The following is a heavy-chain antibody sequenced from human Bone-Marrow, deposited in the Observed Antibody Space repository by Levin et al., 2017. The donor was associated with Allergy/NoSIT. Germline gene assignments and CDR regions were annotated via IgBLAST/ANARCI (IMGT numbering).Heavy chain of an antibody. CDR1: GFSFSDYA. CDR2: ISGGGTDT. CDR3: AKSATTVFYFFDS. D-gene: IGHD4-17*01. V-gene: IGHV3-23*01. Sequence: PGESLKISCITSGFSFSDYAMNWVRQAPGKGLEWVSSISGGGTDTYYADSVKGRFTISRDNSKNTLFLQMDSLRAGDTAIYYCAKSATTVFYFFDSWGQGTLVPVSS. J-gene: IGHJ4*02.